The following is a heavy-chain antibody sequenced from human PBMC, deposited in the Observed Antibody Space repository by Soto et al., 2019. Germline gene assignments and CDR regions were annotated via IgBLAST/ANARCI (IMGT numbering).Heavy chain of an antibody. Sequence: PGGSLRLSCAASGFTFSSYVMHWVRQAPGKGLEWVAVISYDGSNKYYADSVKGRFTISRDNSKNTLYLQMNSLRAEDTAVYYCAKPLGYCSGGSCYHQDAFDIWGQGTMVTVSS. J-gene: IGHJ3*02. V-gene: IGHV3-30*18. CDR3: AKPLGYCSGGSCYHQDAFDI. CDR2: ISYDGSNK. CDR1: GFTFSSYV. D-gene: IGHD2-15*01.